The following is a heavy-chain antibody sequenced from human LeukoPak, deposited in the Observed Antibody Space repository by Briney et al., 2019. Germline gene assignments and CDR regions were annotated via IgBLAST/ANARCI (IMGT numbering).Heavy chain of an antibody. D-gene: IGHD6-13*01. V-gene: IGHV1-2*02. J-gene: IGHJ4*02. Sequence: ASVTVSCKASGYTFTGYYIHWVRQAPGHGLEWMGWINPNSGGTNYAQEFQGRVTMTRDTSISTAYMALSRLRSDNTAVYYCSREPGYSSSPDNDYWGQGTLVTVSS. CDR1: GYTFTGYY. CDR3: SREPGYSSSPDNDY. CDR2: INPNSGGT.